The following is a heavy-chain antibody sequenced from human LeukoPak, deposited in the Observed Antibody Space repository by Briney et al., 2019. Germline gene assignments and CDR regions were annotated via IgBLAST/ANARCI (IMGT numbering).Heavy chain of an antibody. CDR1: GGSISSSSYY. CDR3: ARDRYDILTGYTY. J-gene: IGHJ4*02. D-gene: IGHD3-9*01. Sequence: SETLSLTCTVSGGSISSSSYYWGWIRQPPGKGLEWIGSIYYSGSTYYNPSLKSRVTISVDTSKNQFSLKLSSVTAADTAVYYCARDRYDILTGYTYWGQGTLVTVSS. CDR2: IYYSGST. V-gene: IGHV4-39*07.